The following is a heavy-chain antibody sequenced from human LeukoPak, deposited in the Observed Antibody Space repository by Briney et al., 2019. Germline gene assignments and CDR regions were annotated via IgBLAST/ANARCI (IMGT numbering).Heavy chain of an antibody. D-gene: IGHD3-16*02. CDR3: ARGGAYDYVWGSYRHNWFVP. CDR2: MNPNSGNT. V-gene: IGHV1-8*01. CDR1: GYTFTSYD. J-gene: IGHJ5*02. Sequence: GASVKVSCKASGYTFTSYDINWVRQATGQGLEWMGWMNPNSGNTGYAQKFQGRVTMTRNTSISTAYMELSSLRSEDTAVYYCARGGAYDYVWGSYRHNWFVPWGQGTLVTVSS.